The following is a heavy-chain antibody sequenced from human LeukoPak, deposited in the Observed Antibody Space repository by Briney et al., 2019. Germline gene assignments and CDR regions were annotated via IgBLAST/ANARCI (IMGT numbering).Heavy chain of an antibody. CDR3: AKDYGLIPAAISY. Sequence: GRSLRLSCAASGFIFDNFGMHWVRQAPGKGLEWVSAISGSGGSTYYADSVKGRFTISRDNSKNTLYLQMNSLRAEDTAVYYCAKDYGLIPAAISYWGQGTLVTVSS. CDR2: ISGSGGST. V-gene: IGHV3-23*01. CDR1: GFIFDNFG. J-gene: IGHJ4*02. D-gene: IGHD2-2*01.